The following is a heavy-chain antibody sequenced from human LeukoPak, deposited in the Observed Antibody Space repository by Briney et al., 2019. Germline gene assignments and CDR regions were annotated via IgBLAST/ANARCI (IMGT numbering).Heavy chain of an antibody. V-gene: IGHV3-33*06. CDR1: GFTFSSFG. CDR2: IWYAGSHK. D-gene: IGHD2-8*01. Sequence: GGSLRLSCAASGFTFSSFGMTWVRRAPGPGLEWVAVIWYAGSHKYYADSVQGRFTISRDNSKNTVSLQMDSLRDEDTAIYYCAKELGGCGNGFCSYYFDYWGQGTLVTVSS. J-gene: IGHJ4*02. CDR3: AKELGGCGNGFCSYYFDY.